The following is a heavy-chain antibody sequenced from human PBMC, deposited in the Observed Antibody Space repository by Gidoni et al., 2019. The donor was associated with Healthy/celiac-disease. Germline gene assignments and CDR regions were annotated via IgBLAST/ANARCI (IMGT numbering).Heavy chain of an antibody. D-gene: IGHD3-22*01. CDR3: AKDKSNYYDSSGYLNY. V-gene: IGHV3-9*01. CDR2: ISWNSGSI. CDR1: GFPFDDYA. J-gene: IGHJ4*02. Sequence: EVQLVESGGGLVQHGRSLRLSCAASGFPFDDYAMHWVRQAPGKGLEWVSGISWNSGSIGYADSVKGRFTISRDNAKNSLYLQMNSLRAEDTALYYCAKDKSNYYDSSGYLNYWGQGTLVTVSS.